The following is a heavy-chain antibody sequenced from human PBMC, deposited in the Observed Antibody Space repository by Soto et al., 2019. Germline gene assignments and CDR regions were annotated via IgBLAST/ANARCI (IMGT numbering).Heavy chain of an antibody. V-gene: IGHV1-69*13. D-gene: IGHD3-22*01. J-gene: IGHJ5*02. CDR3: ARGSHYLSTGYYFDN. CDR1: GGDCSNYS. Sequence: SVKVSCKASGGDCSNYSLTWVRQAPGHGLEWVGGLVRVVATPNYAPKFQGRVTVPADESRRTCYIELRSLTSEATAMYYCARGSHYLSTGYYFDNCGQGTLVTVAS. CDR2: LVRVVATP.